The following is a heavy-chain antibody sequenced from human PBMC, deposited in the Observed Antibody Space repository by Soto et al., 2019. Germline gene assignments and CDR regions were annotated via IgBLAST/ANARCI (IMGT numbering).Heavy chain of an antibody. D-gene: IGHD6-13*01. J-gene: IGHJ3*02. CDR3: ARDSYRSSWYENVFDI. V-gene: IGHV5-51*01. Sequence: GESLKISCKGSGYSFTNYWIGWVRQMPGKGLEWMGIIYPGDSDTRYSPSFKDQVTISADKSISTAYLQWSSLRASDTAMYYCARDSYRSSWYENVFDIWGQGTTVTVS. CDR2: IYPGDSDT. CDR1: GYSFTNYW.